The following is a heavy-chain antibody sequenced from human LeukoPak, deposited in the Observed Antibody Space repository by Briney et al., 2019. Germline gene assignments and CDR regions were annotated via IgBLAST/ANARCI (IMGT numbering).Heavy chain of an antibody. CDR2: IYYSGST. CDR3: ARVVTDYDFWSGYPYYFDY. D-gene: IGHD3-3*01. J-gene: IGHJ4*02. V-gene: IGHV4-59*11. Sequence: SETLSLTCTVSGGSISSHYWSWIRQPPGKGLEWIGYIYYSGSTNYNPSLKSRVTISVDTSKNQFSLKVSSVTAADTAVYYCARVVTDYDFWSGYPYYFDYWGQGTLVTVSS. CDR1: GGSISSHY.